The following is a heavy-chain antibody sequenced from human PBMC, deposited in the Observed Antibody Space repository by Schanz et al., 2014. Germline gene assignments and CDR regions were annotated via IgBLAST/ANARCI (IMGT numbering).Heavy chain of an antibody. CDR2: IRYDGSNK. CDR1: GFTFSSYG. D-gene: IGHD1-26*01. J-gene: IGHJ4*02. V-gene: IGHV3-30*02. Sequence: VQLVESGGGLVQPGGSLRLSCAASGFTFSSYGMHWVRQAPGKGLEWVAFIRYDGSNKYYADSVKGRFTISRDNSKNTLYLQMNSLRAEDTAVYYCAKDYSGSYYAYWGQGTLVTVSS. CDR3: AKDYSGSYYAY.